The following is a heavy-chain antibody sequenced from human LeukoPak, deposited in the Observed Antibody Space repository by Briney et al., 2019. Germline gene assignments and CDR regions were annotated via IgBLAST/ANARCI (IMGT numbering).Heavy chain of an antibody. CDR1: GGSISSSSYY. CDR2: IYYSGST. J-gene: IGHJ4*02. Sequence: SETLSLTCTVSGGSISSSSYYWGWIRQPPGKGLEWIGSIYYSGSTYYNPSLKSRVTISVDTSKNQFSLKLSSVTAADTAVYYCAKVTRAYCSSTSCSYFDYWGQGTLVTVSS. CDR3: AKVTRAYCSSTSCSYFDY. V-gene: IGHV4-39*07. D-gene: IGHD2-2*01.